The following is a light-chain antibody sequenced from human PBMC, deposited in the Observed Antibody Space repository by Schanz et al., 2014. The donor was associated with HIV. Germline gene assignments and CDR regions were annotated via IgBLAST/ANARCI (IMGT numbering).Light chain of an antibody. CDR2: SNN. Sequence: QSVLTQPPSASGTPGQRLTISCSGSSSNIGSNYVFWYRQLPGAAPKLRIYSNNQRPSGVPDRFSGSKSGNTASLTVSGLQAEDEADYYCMAYGGSNNLVFGGGTKLTVL. V-gene: IGLV1-47*02. J-gene: IGLJ2*01. CDR3: MAYGGSNNLV. CDR1: SSNIGSNY.